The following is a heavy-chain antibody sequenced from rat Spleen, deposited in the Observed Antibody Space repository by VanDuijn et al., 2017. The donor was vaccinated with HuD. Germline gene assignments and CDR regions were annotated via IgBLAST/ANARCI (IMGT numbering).Heavy chain of an antibody. CDR2: INKDSRTI. CDR3: VREAFGVDY. D-gene: IGHD4-3*01. V-gene: IGHV4-2*01. J-gene: IGHJ2*01. Sequence: EVKLVESGGGLVQPGRSLKLSCAASGFNFNDYWMGWVRQAPGKGLEWIGEINKDSRTINYTPSLKDKFTISRDNAQNTLYLQMSKLGSEDTAIYYCVREAFGVDYWGQGVMVTVSS. CDR1: GFNFNDYW.